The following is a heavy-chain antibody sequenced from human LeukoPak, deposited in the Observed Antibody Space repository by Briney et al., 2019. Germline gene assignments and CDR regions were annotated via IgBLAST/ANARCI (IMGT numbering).Heavy chain of an antibody. J-gene: IGHJ5*02. Sequence: ASVKVSCKASGYTFTSYDINWVRQATGQGLEWMGWMNPNSGNTGYAQKFHGRVTMTRNTSISTAYMELSSLRSEDTAVYYCARGAAYYGSGSNNWFDPWGQGTLVTVSS. D-gene: IGHD3-10*01. CDR1: GYTFTSYD. CDR3: ARGAAYYGSGSNNWFDP. CDR2: MNPNSGNT. V-gene: IGHV1-8*01.